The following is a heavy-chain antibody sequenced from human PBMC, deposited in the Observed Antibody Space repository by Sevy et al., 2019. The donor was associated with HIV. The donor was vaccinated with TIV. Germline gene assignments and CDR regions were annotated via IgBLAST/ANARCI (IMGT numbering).Heavy chain of an antibody. CDR1: GFTFSSYE. CDR3: ARGGGYYYYYMDV. Sequence: GRSLRLSCAASGFTFSSYEMNWVRQAPGKGLEWVSYISSSGSTIYYADSVKGRFTISRDNAKNSLYLQMNSLRAEDTAVYYCARGGGYYYYYMDVWGKGTTVTVSS. J-gene: IGHJ6*03. V-gene: IGHV3-48*03. CDR2: ISSSGSTI.